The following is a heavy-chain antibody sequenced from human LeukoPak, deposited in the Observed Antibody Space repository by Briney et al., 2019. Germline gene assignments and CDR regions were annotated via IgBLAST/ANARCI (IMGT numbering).Heavy chain of an antibody. J-gene: IGHJ4*02. CDR3: AGPSGGSPLIFDY. D-gene: IGHD2-15*01. Sequence: ASVKVSCKVSGYTLTELSMHWVRQAPGKGLEWMGGFDPEDGETIYAQKFQGRVTMTEDTSTDTAYMELRSLRSDDTAVYYCAGPSGGSPLIFDYWGQGTLITASS. V-gene: IGHV1-24*01. CDR1: GYTLTELS. CDR2: FDPEDGET.